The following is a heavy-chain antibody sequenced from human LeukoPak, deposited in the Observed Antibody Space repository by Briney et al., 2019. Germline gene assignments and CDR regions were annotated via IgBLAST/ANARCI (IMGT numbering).Heavy chain of an antibody. V-gene: IGHV4-59*01. CDR2: IYYSGST. CDR3: ARGVGYDILTGYYEANYYYYMDV. J-gene: IGHJ6*03. Sequence: PSETLSLTCTVSGGSISSYYWSWIRQPPGEGLEWIGYIYYSGSTNYNPSLKSRVTISVDTSKNQFSLKLSSVTAADTAVYYCARGVGYDILTGYYEANYYYYMDVWGKGTTVTISS. D-gene: IGHD3-9*01. CDR1: GGSISSYY.